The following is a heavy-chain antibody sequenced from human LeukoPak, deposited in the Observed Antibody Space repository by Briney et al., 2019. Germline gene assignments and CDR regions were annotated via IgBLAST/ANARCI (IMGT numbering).Heavy chain of an antibody. CDR1: GFTFSSYG. D-gene: IGHD3-10*01. Sequence: PGRSLRPSCAASGFTFSSYGMHWVRQPPGKGLEWIGEIYHSGSTNYNPSLKSRITISVDKSKNHFSLNLSSVTAADTAVYYCARDGGKDYYGSGSYYPKWFDPWGQGTLVTVSS. CDR2: IYHSGST. CDR3: ARDGGKDYYGSGSYYPKWFDP. J-gene: IGHJ5*02. V-gene: IGHV4-4*02.